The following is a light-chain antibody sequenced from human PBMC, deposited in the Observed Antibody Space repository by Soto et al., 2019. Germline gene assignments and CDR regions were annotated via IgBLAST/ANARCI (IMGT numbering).Light chain of an antibody. V-gene: IGLV2-14*01. CDR3: SSYTSTSTPVV. CDR2: DVS. J-gene: IGLJ2*01. CDR1: SSDVGLYNY. Sequence: QSALTQPASVSGSPGQSITISCTGTSSDVGLYNYISWYQQHPGRAPKLMIYDVSNRPSGIANRFSGSKSGNTASLTISGLQAEDEADYYCSSYTSTSTPVVFGGGTKVTVL.